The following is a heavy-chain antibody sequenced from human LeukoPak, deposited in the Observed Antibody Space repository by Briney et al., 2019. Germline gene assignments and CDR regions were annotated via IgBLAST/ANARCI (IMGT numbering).Heavy chain of an antibody. CDR3: ARVSLYDSSGYPLDY. D-gene: IGHD3-22*01. J-gene: IGHJ4*02. Sequence: SETLSLTCNVTGGSINSYFWSWIRQPAGKGLEWIGRIYTSGSTNYNPSLKSRVTMSVDTSKNQFSLKLSSVTAADTAVYYCARVSLYDSSGYPLDYWGQGTLVTVSS. CDR1: GGSINSYF. CDR2: IYTSGST. V-gene: IGHV4-4*07.